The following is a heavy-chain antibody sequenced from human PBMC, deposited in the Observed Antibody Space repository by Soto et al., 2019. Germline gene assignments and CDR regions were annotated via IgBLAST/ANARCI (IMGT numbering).Heavy chain of an antibody. D-gene: IGHD4-17*01. V-gene: IGHV3-49*03. Sequence: GGALRLSCTAFGFTFGDYAMSWFRQAPGKGLEWVGFIRSKAYGGTTEYAASVKGRFTISRDDSKSIAYLQMNSLKTEDTAVFYCRSGDYVGDGVLDIWGQGTMVTVSS. CDR3: RSGDYVGDGVLDI. J-gene: IGHJ3*02. CDR2: IRSKAYGGTT. CDR1: GFTFGDYA.